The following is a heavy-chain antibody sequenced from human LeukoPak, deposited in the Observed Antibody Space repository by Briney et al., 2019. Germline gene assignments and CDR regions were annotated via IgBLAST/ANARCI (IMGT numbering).Heavy chain of an antibody. Sequence: PSETLSLTCTVSGGSVTSYYWSWIRQPPGKGLEWIGYICNSENTKYNSSLESRVTMSEDTSKNQVFLKLSSVTAADTAVYYCARFHSGPSGWYVLWYFDLWGRGTLVTVSS. CDR3: ARFHSGPSGWYVLWYFDL. J-gene: IGHJ2*01. D-gene: IGHD6-19*01. V-gene: IGHV4-4*09. CDR1: GGSVTSYY. CDR2: ICNSENT.